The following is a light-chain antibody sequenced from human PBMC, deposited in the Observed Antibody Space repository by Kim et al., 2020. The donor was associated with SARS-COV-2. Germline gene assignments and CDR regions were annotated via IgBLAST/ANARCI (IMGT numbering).Light chain of an antibody. Sequence: PASISGRSSQSLLYRKGYTYLDWYQQKPGQSPQLLIYLASNLASGVPDRLSGSGSGTDFTLKISRVEAEDVGVYYCMQAVQTPVTFGQGTRLEIK. CDR1: QSLLYRKGYTY. CDR2: LAS. J-gene: IGKJ5*01. CDR3: MQAVQTPVT. V-gene: IGKV2-28*01.